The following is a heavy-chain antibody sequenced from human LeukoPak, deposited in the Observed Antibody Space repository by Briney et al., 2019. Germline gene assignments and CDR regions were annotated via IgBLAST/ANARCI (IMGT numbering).Heavy chain of an antibody. Sequence: SETLSLTCTVSGGSISSSSYYWGWIRQPPGKGLEWIGSIYYSGSTYYNPSLKSRVTISVDTSKNQFSLKLSSVTAADTAVYYCARPYTSSWYLGGAFDIWGQGTMVTVSS. CDR2: IYYSGST. CDR1: GGSISSSSYY. V-gene: IGHV4-39*01. CDR3: ARPYTSSWYLGGAFDI. D-gene: IGHD6-13*01. J-gene: IGHJ3*02.